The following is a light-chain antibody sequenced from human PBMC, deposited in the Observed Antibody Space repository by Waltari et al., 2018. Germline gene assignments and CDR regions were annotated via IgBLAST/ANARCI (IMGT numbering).Light chain of an antibody. CDR2: RDS. J-gene: IGLJ2*01. CDR3: QTWDSNIVV. V-gene: IGLV3-9*01. CDR1: NIGKKK. Sequence: SYDLTQPLPVSVALGQPARIPCTENNIGKKKVHWYQQKPGQAPVLVMYRDSNRPSGIPERFSGSNSGNTATLTITRAQAGDEADYYCQTWDSNIVVFGGGTKLTVV.